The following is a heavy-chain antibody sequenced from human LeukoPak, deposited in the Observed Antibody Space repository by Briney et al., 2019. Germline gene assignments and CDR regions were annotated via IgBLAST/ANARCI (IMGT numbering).Heavy chain of an antibody. J-gene: IGHJ4*02. Sequence: QSGGSLRLSCAASGFTFSSYAMSWVRQAPGKGLEWLANIKHDGSEKYYVDSVKGRFTISRDNAKDSLYLHMNSLRVEDTAVYYCARVRFPADCWGQGTLVTVSS. V-gene: IGHV3-7*01. D-gene: IGHD2-2*01. CDR3: ARVRFPADC. CDR1: GFTFSSYA. CDR2: IKHDGSEK.